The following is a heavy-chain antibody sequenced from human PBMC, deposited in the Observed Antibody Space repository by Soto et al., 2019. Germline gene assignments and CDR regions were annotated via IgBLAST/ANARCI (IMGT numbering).Heavy chain of an antibody. CDR1: GFTFSSYG. V-gene: IGHV3-30*18. CDR2: ISDDGRNI. Sequence: QVHLVESGGGVVQPGRSLRLSCAASGFTFSSYGMHWARQAPGKGLEWVAVISDDGRNIDYSDSVRGRFGISRDDAKNTVYLQMNTLTSEDTAVYYCAKDRSGSWAFDYWGQGTLVTVSS. J-gene: IGHJ4*02. D-gene: IGHD1-26*01. CDR3: AKDRSGSWAFDY.